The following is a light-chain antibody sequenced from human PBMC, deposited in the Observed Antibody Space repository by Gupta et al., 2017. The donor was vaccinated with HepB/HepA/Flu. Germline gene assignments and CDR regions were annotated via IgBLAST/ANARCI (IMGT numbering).Light chain of an antibody. CDR3: SAWDSSLRVGV. V-gene: IGLV10-54*01. Sequence: QAGLTQPPSVSKGLRQTATLTCPGHSNKVGDEGTIWLEHHQGHPPKPLAVSNNNRPSGISEKLFSYRSGNTASLNMTGLQPEDEADDYCSAWDSSLRVGVFGGGTKLTVL. CDR2: SNN. CDR1: SNKVGDEG. J-gene: IGLJ3*02.